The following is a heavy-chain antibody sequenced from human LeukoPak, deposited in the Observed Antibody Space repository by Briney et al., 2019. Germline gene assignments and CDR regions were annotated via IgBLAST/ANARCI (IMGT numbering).Heavy chain of an antibody. J-gene: IGHJ4*02. CDR3: AKQTTGYSGSGVDY. Sequence: GGSLRPSWAAPGFTFSSYAMSWVRQPPGKGLEWVPGISDSGDRAHYADSVKGRFTISRDNSKNPLYLQMNSLRAEDTAVYFCAKQTTGYSGSGVDYWGQGTLVTVSS. D-gene: IGHD3-10*01. CDR1: GFTFSSYA. CDR2: ISDSGDRA. V-gene: IGHV3-23*01.